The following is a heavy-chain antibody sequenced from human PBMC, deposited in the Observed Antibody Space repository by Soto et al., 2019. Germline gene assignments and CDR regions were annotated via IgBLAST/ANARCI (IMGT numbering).Heavy chain of an antibody. CDR2: ISGSGGST. CDR3: AKDQPGNWNYVGTYYYYGMDV. V-gene: IGHV3-23*01. J-gene: IGHJ6*02. D-gene: IGHD1-7*01. CDR1: GFTFSSYA. Sequence: EVQLLESGGGLVQPGGSLRLSCAASGFTFSSYAMSWVRQAPGKGLEWVSAISGSGGSTYYADSVKGRFTISRDNSKNTLYLQMNSLRAEDTAVYYCAKDQPGNWNYVGTYYYYGMDVWGQGTTVTVSS.